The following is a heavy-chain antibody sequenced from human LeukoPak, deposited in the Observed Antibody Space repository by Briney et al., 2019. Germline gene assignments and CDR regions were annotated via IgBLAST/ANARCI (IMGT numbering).Heavy chain of an antibody. Sequence: GGSLRLSCAASGFTFSSYAMHWVRQAPGKGLEWVAVISYDGSNKYYADSVKGRFTISRDNSKNTLYLQMNSLRAEDTAVYYCARSVDGSGSYSDYWGQGTLVTVSP. CDR2: ISYDGSNK. CDR3: ARSVDGSGSYSDY. CDR1: GFTFSSYA. D-gene: IGHD3-10*01. V-gene: IGHV3-30-3*01. J-gene: IGHJ4*02.